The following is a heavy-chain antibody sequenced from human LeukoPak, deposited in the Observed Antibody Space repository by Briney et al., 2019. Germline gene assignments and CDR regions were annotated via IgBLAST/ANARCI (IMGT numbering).Heavy chain of an antibody. Sequence: GGSLRLSRAASGFTFSSYGMHWVRQAPGKGLEWVAVISYDGSNKYYADSVKGRLTISRDNSKNTLYLQMNSLRAEDTAVYYCATALVPAATRGYYYYGMDVWGQGTTVTVSS. CDR2: ISYDGSNK. CDR3: ATALVPAATRGYYYYGMDV. V-gene: IGHV3-30*03. CDR1: GFTFSSYG. J-gene: IGHJ6*02. D-gene: IGHD2-2*01.